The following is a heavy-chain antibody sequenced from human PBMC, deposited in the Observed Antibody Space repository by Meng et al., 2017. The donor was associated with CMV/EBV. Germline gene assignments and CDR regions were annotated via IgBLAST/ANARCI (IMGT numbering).Heavy chain of an antibody. V-gene: IGHV3-7*04. J-gene: IGHJ4*02. Sequence: GESLKISCAASGFTFSSYWMSWVRQAPGTGLEWVANIKQDGSEKYYVDSVKGRFTISRDNAKNSLYLQMNSLRAEDTAVYYCARGLEWLLLGIFDYWGQGTLVTVSS. CDR3: ARGLEWLLLGIFDY. D-gene: IGHD3-3*01. CDR1: GFTFSSYW. CDR2: IKQDGSEK.